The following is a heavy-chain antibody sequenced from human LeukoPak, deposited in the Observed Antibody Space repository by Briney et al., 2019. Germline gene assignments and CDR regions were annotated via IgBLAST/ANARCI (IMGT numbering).Heavy chain of an antibody. CDR1: GGSFSGYY. D-gene: IGHD3-22*01. CDR3: ARGHVSYYYDSSGYLEY. Sequence: SENLSLTCAVYGGSFSGYYWSWIRQPPGKGLEWIGEINHSGSTNYNPSLKSRVTISVDTSKNQFSLKLSSVTAADTAVYYCARGHVSYYYDSSGYLEYWGQGTLVTVSS. V-gene: IGHV4-34*01. J-gene: IGHJ4*02. CDR2: INHSGST.